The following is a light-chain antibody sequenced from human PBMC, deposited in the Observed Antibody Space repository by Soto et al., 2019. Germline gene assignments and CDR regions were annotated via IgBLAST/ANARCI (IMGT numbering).Light chain of an antibody. J-gene: IGKJ4*01. Sequence: EIVLTQSPATQSLSPGERATLSCRASQSVSSYLAWYQQRPGQAPRLLIYDASNRATGVPARFSGSGSGTDFTLTISSLEPEDFAVYYCQHRANWPLTFSGGTKLEIK. CDR3: QHRANWPLT. V-gene: IGKV3-11*01. CDR2: DAS. CDR1: QSVSSY.